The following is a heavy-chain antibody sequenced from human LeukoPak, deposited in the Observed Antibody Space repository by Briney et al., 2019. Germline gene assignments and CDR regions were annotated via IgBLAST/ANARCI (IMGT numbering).Heavy chain of an antibody. CDR3: ARLPPGFGATNSDY. D-gene: IGHD1-26*01. CDR1: GYTFIGYS. CDR2: INPNSGGT. Sequence: ASVKVSCKASGYTFIGYSISWVRQAPGQGLEWMGRINPNSGGTNYAQKFQGRVTMTRDTSISTAYMELSRLRSDDTAVYYCARLPPGFGATNSDYWGQGTLVTVSS. J-gene: IGHJ4*02. V-gene: IGHV1-2*06.